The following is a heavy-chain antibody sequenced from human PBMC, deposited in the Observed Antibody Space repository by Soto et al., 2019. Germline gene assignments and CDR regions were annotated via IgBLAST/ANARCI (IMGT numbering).Heavy chain of an antibody. V-gene: IGHV4-59*01. CDR3: ARGSSCYPY. J-gene: IGHJ4*02. CDR2: IYYSGST. CDR1: GASINSYY. Sequence: SETLSLTCTVSGASINSYYWSWIRQPPGKELEWIGYIYYSGSTNYNPSLKSRVTISIDTSKNQFSLNLNSVTAADMAVYYCARGSSCYPYWGQGTLVPVSS. D-gene: IGHD2-2*01.